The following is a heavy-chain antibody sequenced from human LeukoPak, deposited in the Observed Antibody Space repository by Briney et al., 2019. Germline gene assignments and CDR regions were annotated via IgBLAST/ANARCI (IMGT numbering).Heavy chain of an antibody. Sequence: PGGSLRLSCAASGFTFSNAWMSWVRQAPGKGLEWVGRIKSKTDGGTTDYAAAVKGRFTISRDDSKNTLYLQMNSLKTEDTAVYYCTTGGRDYVWGSYRYRADYWGQGTLVTVSS. CDR2: IKSKTDGGTT. CDR3: TTGGRDYVWGSYRYRADY. V-gene: IGHV3-15*01. CDR1: GFTFSNAW. J-gene: IGHJ4*02. D-gene: IGHD3-16*02.